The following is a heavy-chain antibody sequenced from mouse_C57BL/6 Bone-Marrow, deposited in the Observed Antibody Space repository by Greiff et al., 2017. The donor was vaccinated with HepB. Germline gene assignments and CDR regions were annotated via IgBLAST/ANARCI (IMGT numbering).Heavy chain of an antibody. V-gene: IGHV10-1*01. CDR1: GFSFNTYA. D-gene: IGHD4-1*01. CDR2: IRSKSNNYAT. Sequence: EVKVVESGGGLVQPKGSLKLSCAASGFSFNTYAMNWVRQAPGKGLEWVARIRSKSNNYATYYADSVKDRFTISRDDSESMLYLQMNNLKTEDTAMYYCVRDSELGRRDYYAMDYWGQGTSVTVSS. CDR3: VRDSELGRRDYYAMDY. J-gene: IGHJ4*01.